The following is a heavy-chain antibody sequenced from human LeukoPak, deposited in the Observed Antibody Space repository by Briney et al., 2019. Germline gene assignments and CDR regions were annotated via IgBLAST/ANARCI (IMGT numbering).Heavy chain of an antibody. CDR3: VKDRANWGHSGDY. D-gene: IGHD7-27*01. V-gene: IGHV3-23*01. CDR1: GFTFNNYA. Sequence: GSLRLSCAASGFTFNNYAMTWVRQAPGKWLEWVAAISGSGATTYHGDSVKGRFTISRDNSKTTLYLQMNSLRVDDTAIYYCVKDRANWGHSGDYWGQGARVTVSS. CDR2: ISGSGATT. J-gene: IGHJ4*02.